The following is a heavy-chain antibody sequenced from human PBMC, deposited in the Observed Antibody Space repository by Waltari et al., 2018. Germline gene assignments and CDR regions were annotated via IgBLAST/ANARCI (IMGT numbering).Heavy chain of an antibody. D-gene: IGHD2-2*01. CDR1: GFTFGDYA. J-gene: IGHJ2*01. V-gene: IGHV3-49*04. CDR3: QVPAATDYWYFDL. CDR2: IRIKAYGGTT. Sequence: EVQLVESGGGLVQPGRSLRLSCTASGFTFGDYAMSWVRQAPGKGLERVGFIRIKAYGGTTEYAASVKGRLTISRDDSKSIAYLQMNSLKTEDTAVYYCQVPAATDYWYFDLWGRDTLVTVSS.